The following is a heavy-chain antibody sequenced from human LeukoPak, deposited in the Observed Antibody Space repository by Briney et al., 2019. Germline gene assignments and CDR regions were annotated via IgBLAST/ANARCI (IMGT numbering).Heavy chain of an antibody. V-gene: IGHV3-7*01. CDR1: GFTFSHFW. Sequence: GGSLRLSCAGSGFTFSHFWMSWVRQVPGKGLEWVAYIKKTGIETYYLDSVKGRFTITRDNNRNSLFLQMYSLRAEDTAVYFCARENGYCSGSDCYSYFDSWGQGTLVTVSS. CDR3: ARENGYCSGSDCYSYFDS. CDR2: IKKTGIET. D-gene: IGHD2-15*01. J-gene: IGHJ4*02.